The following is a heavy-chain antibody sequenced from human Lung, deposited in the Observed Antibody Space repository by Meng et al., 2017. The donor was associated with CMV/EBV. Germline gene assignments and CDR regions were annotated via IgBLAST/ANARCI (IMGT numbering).Heavy chain of an antibody. CDR3: ARADIVVVPAASGGAYYYYGMDV. D-gene: IGHD2-2*01. V-gene: IGHV1-69*05. J-gene: IGHJ6*02. CDR2: IIPIFGTA. Sequence: XVXVSXXASGGTFSSYAISWVRQAPGQGLEWMGGIIPIFGTANYAQKFQGRVTITTDESTSTAYMELSSLRSEDTAVYYCARADIVVVPAASGGAYYYYGMDVWGQGTTVXVSS. CDR1: GGTFSSYA.